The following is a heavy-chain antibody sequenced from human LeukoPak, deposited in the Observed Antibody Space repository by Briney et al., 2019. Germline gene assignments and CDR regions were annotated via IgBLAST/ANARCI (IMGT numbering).Heavy chain of an antibody. CDR1: GGTFSSYA. Sequence: ASVKVSCKASGGTFSSYAISWVRQAPGQGLEWMGGIIPIFGTANYAQKFQGRVTITADKSTSTAYMELSSLRSEDTAVYYCARGVERSGIYYYYYMDVWGKGTTVTVSS. V-gene: IGHV1-69*06. CDR3: ARGVERSGIYYYYYMDV. CDR2: IIPIFGTA. J-gene: IGHJ6*03. D-gene: IGHD1-1*01.